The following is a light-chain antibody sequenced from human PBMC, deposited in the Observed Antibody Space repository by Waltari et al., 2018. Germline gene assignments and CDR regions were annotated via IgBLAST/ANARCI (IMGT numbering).Light chain of an antibody. CDR3: QQFNIYPPIT. CDR2: DAS. J-gene: IGKJ5*01. Sequence: AIQLTQSPSSLSASVGDRVTTTCRASQGISSALAWYQQTPGKAPKLLIYDASSLESGVPSRFSGSGSGTGFTLTISSLQPEDFATYYCQQFNIYPPITFGQGTRLEIK. V-gene: IGKV1-13*02. CDR1: QGISSA.